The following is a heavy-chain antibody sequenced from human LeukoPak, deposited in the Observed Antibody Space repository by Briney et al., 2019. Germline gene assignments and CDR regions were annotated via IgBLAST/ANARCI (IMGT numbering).Heavy chain of an antibody. CDR2: ISSSSSYI. V-gene: IGHV3-21*04. CDR1: GFTFSSYS. Sequence: GGSLRLSCAASGFTFSSYSMNWVRQAPGKGLEWVSSISSSSSYIYYADSVKGRFTISRDNSKNTLYLQMNSLRAEDTAVYYCARAVAGTRNYYYYYMDVWGKGTTVTISS. J-gene: IGHJ6*03. CDR3: ARAVAGTRNYYYYYMDV. D-gene: IGHD6-19*01.